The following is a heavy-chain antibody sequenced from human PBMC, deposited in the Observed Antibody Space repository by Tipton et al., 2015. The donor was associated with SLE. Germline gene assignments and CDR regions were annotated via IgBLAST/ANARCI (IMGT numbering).Heavy chain of an antibody. CDR3: AGAWQGYCSGGTCYVLDY. J-gene: IGHJ4*02. V-gene: IGHV4-59*11. Sequence: TLSLTCTVSGGSISSHYWSWLRQPPGKGLEWIGYISYSETTNYNPSLKSRVTTSVDTSKNQFSLKLRSVTAADTAVYYCAGAWQGYCSGGTCYVLDYWGQGTLVTVSS. D-gene: IGHD2-15*01. CDR2: ISYSETT. CDR1: GGSISSHY.